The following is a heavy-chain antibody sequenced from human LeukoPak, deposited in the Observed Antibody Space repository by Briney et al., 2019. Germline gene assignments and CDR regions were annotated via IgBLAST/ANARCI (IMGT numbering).Heavy chain of an antibody. CDR2: ISGRGDIT. CDR3: TKDLAFCGGDCYSGADN. Sequence: GGSLRLSCAASGFTFSSYAMNLVRQAPGKGLEWVSAISGRGDITYYTDSVKGRFTISRDTSRSTLYLQMSSLRAEDTAVYYCTKDLAFCGGDCYSGADNWGQGALVTVSS. J-gene: IGHJ4*02. V-gene: IGHV3-23*01. CDR1: GFTFSSYA. D-gene: IGHD2-21*01.